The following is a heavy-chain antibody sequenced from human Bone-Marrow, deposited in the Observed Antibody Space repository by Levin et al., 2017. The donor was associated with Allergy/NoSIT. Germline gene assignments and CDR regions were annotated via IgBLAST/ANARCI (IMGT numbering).Heavy chain of an antibody. CDR2: IWYDGSNK. V-gene: IGHV3-33*01. Sequence: LSLPCAASGFTFRSYGMHWVRQAPGKGLEWVAVIWYDGSNKYYADSVKGRFTISRDNSKNTLYLQMNSLRAEDTAVYYCARGASRLRFLEWLLDCDYWGQGTLVTVSS. CDR3: ARGASRLRFLEWLLDCDY. J-gene: IGHJ4*02. D-gene: IGHD3-3*01. CDR1: GFTFRSYG.